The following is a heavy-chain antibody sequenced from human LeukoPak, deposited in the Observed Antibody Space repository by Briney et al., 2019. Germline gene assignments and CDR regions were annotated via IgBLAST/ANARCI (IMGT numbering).Heavy chain of an antibody. CDR3: ARDQSAYDYDFDY. D-gene: IGHD3-16*01. J-gene: IGHJ4*02. Sequence: PGGSLRLSCAASGFTFSDHYMDWVRQAPGKGLEWVAVISYDGSNKYYADSVKGRFTISRDNSKNTLYLQMNSLRAEDTAVYYCARDQSAYDYDFDYWGQGTLVTVSS. CDR2: ISYDGSNK. CDR1: GFTFSDHY. V-gene: IGHV3-30*04.